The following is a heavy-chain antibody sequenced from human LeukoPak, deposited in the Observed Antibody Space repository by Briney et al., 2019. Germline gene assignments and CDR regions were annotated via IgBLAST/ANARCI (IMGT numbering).Heavy chain of an antibody. V-gene: IGHV3-64D*06. J-gene: IGHJ4*02. D-gene: IGHD3-10*01. CDR3: VKDGSGSYYTYYFDY. Sequence: GGSLRLSCSASGFTFSRYAMHWVRQAPGKGLEYVSAISINGGSTYYADSVKGRFTISRDNSKNTLYLQMSSLRGRHTAVYYCVKDGSGSYYTYYFDYWGQGTLVTVSS. CDR2: ISINGGST. CDR1: GFTFSRYA.